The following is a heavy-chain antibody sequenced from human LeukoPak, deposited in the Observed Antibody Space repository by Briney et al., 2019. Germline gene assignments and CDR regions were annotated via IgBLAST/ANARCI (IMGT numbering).Heavy chain of an antibody. CDR2: INQYKSVK. D-gene: IGHD5/OR15-5a*01. J-gene: IGHJ4*02. Sequence: PGRSLRLSCAASGVTFTNYWMTWVRQAPGKGLEFVANINQYKSVKNYVDSVKGRFTISRDNAENSLHLQMNSLRVEDTAVYYCATDPGSSAFDYWGQGTLVTVSS. CDR1: GVTFTNYW. V-gene: IGHV3-7*01. CDR3: ATDPGSSAFDY.